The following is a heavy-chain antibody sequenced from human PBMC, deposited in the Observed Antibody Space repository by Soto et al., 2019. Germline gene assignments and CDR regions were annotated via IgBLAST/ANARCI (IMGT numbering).Heavy chain of an antibody. V-gene: IGHV1-69*04. CDR3: ARDQPSCSGGSCYSFHYYMDV. D-gene: IGHD2-15*01. CDR2: IIPILGIA. CDR1: GGTFSSYT. J-gene: IGHJ6*03. Sequence: SVKVSCKASGGTFSSYTISWVRQAPGQGLEWMGRIIPILGIASYAQKFQGRVTITADKSTSTAYMELSSLRSEDTAVYYCARDQPSCSGGSCYSFHYYMDVWGKGTTVTVS.